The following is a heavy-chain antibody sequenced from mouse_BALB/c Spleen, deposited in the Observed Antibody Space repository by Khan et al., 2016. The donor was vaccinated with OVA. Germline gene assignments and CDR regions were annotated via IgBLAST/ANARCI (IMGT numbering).Heavy chain of an antibody. J-gene: IGHJ4*01. CDR3: AIYDYYGSSYRTLFYSALDF. D-gene: IGHD1-1*01. CDR1: GYTFTDYG. Sequence: QIQLVQSGPELKKPGETVKISCKASGYTFTDYGMNWVKQAPGKGLKWMGWINPNTGEPTYTEEFKGRFAFSLETSATTAYLQINNLKNEDTATXVCAIYDYYGSSYRTLFYSALDFWGQGTSVTASS. CDR2: INPNTGEP. V-gene: IGHV9-3*02.